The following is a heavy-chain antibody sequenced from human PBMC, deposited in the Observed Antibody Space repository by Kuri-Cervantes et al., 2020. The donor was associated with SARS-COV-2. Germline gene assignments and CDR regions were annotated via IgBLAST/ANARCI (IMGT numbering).Heavy chain of an antibody. CDR1: GFTFSSYA. CDR2: ISGSGGST. CDR3: AKYLGYYSHPPPHYSAPPYYYGMDV. V-gene: IGHV3-23*01. D-gene: IGHD3-10*01. J-gene: IGHJ6*02. Sequence: GESLKISCAASGFTFSSYAMSWVRQAPGKGLEWVSAISGSGGSTYYADSVKGRFTISRDNSKNTLYLQMNSLRAEDTAVYYCAKYLGYYSHPPPHYSAPPYYYGMDVWGQGTTVTVSS.